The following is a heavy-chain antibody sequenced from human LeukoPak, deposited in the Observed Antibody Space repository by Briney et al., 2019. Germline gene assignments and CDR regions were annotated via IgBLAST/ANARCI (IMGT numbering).Heavy chain of an antibody. Sequence: PGGSLRLSCAASGFTFDDYAMHWVRQAPGKGLEWVSGISWNSGSIGYADSVKGRFTISRDNAKNSLYLQMNSLRAEDTALYYCAKAVVTFYYYYGMDVWGQGTTVTVSS. CDR3: AKAVVTFYYYYGMDV. V-gene: IGHV3-9*01. CDR2: ISWNSGSI. J-gene: IGHJ6*02. D-gene: IGHD4-23*01. CDR1: GFTFDDYA.